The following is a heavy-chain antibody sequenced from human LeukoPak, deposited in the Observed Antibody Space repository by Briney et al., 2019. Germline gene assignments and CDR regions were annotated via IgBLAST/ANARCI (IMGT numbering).Heavy chain of an antibody. CDR3: ARMGYYYSIPTFFDY. CDR2: IYSGGST. V-gene: IGHV3-66*02. Sequence: PGGSLRLSCAASGFTVSSNYMSRVRQAPGKGLEWVSVIYSGGSTYYADSVKGRFTISRDNSKNTLYLQMNSLRAEDTAVYYCARMGYYYSIPTFFDYWGQGTLVTVSS. J-gene: IGHJ4*02. D-gene: IGHD3-22*01. CDR1: GFTVSSNY.